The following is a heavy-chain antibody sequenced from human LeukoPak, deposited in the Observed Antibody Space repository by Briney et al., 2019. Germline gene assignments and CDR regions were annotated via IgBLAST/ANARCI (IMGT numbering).Heavy chain of an antibody. J-gene: IGHJ4*02. Sequence: PSETLSLTCTVSGGSISSSSYYRGWIRQPPGKGLEWIGSIYYSGSTYYNPSLKSRVTISVDTSKNQFSLKLSSVTAADTAVYYCARILRGSYFDYWGQGTLVTVSS. CDR2: IYYSGST. V-gene: IGHV4-39*01. CDR3: ARILRGSYFDY. CDR1: GGSISSSSYY. D-gene: IGHD3-16*01.